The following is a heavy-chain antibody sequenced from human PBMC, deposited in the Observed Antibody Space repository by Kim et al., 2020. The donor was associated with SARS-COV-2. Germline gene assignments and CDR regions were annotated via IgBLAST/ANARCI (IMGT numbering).Heavy chain of an antibody. Sequence: GGSLRLSCAASGFTVSSNYMSWVRQAPGKGLEWVSVIYSGGSTYYADSVKGRFTISRDNSKNTLYLQMNSLRAEDTAVYYCARGVVGITGTHWGQGTLVTVSS. J-gene: IGHJ4*02. V-gene: IGHV3-53*01. D-gene: IGHD1-7*01. CDR3: ARGVVGITGTH. CDR1: GFTVSSNY. CDR2: IYSGGST.